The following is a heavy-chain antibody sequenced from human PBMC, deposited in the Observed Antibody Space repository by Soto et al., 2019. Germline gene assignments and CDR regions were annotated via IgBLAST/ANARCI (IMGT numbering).Heavy chain of an antibody. CDR2: MNPYSGNT. V-gene: IGHV1-8*01. CDR3: ARTRFGAVAGT. J-gene: IGHJ5*02. CDR1: GYTFTSYD. D-gene: IGHD6-19*01. Sequence: QVQLVQSGAEVKKPGASVKVSCKTSGYTFTSYDIHWVRQATGQGPEWMGWMNPYSGNTVYAQKFQGRIIMTRNTSMRTAYMELSSLRSEDTAVYYCARTRFGAVAGTWGQGTLVTVSS.